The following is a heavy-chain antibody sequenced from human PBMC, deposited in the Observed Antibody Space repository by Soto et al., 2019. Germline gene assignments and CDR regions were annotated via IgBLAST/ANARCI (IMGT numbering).Heavy chain of an antibody. CDR2: ISGSGGST. CDR3: SKDSRAPFHIVVVVAATRGYFDY. CDR1: GFTFSSYA. J-gene: IGHJ4*02. Sequence: GGSLRLSCAPSGFTFSSYAMSWVRQAPGKGLEWVSAISGSGGSTYYADSMKGRFTISRDNSKNTLYLQTNSLRAEDTAVYYCSKDSRAPFHIVVVVAATRGYFDYWGQGTLVTVSS. V-gene: IGHV3-23*01. D-gene: IGHD2-15*01.